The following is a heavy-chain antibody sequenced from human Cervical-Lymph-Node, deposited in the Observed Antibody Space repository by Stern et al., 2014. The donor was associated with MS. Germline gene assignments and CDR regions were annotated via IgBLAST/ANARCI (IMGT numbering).Heavy chain of an antibody. J-gene: IGHJ6*02. CDR3: ATDRDDFRSGYSAPTKGYGLDV. CDR2: FDPGDGET. CDR1: GYTLTELS. V-gene: IGHV1-24*01. Sequence: VQLVESGAEVKKPGASVKVSCKVSGYTLTELSMHWVRQAPGKGLEWMGGFDPGDGETIYAQKFQGRVTMTEDTSTDTAYMELSSLRSEDTAVYYCATDRDDFRSGYSAPTKGYGLDVWGQGTTVTVPS. D-gene: IGHD3-3*01.